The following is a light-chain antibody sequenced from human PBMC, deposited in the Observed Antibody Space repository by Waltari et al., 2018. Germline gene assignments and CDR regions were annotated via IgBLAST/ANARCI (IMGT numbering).Light chain of an antibody. CDR3: QQYDYFWS. Sequence: EILMTQSPATLSVSPGDTATLSCRASQRISRNLAWYQQRPGQAPRLLIYGASTRATGVPARFSGRGSGTDFTLIIRSLQSEDFAVYFCQQYDYFWSFGQGTNVEI. V-gene: IGKV3-15*01. CDR1: QRISRN. CDR2: GAS. J-gene: IGKJ1*01.